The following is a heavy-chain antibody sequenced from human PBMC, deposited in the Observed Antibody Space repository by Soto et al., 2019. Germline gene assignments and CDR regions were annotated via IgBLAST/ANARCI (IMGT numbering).Heavy chain of an antibody. CDR3: ARAGQRYSGYDAFDI. CDR2: IYYSGST. Sequence: SETLSLTCTVSGGSISSSSYYWGWIRQPPGKGLEWIGSIYYSGSTYYNPSLKSRVTISVDTSKNQFSLKLSSVTAADTAVYYCARAGQRYSGYDAFDIWGQGTMVTVSS. CDR1: GGSISSSSYY. J-gene: IGHJ3*02. V-gene: IGHV4-39*07. D-gene: IGHD5-12*01.